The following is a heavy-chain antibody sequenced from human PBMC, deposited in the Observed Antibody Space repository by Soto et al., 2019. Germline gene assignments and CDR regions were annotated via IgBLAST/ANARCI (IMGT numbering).Heavy chain of an antibody. CDR2: ISWNSGSI. CDR3: AKSNVVGARRGGDRGAFDV. V-gene: IGHV3-9*01. Sequence: EVQLVESGGGLVQPGRSLRLSCAASGFTFDDYAMHWVRQAPGKGLEWVAGISWNSGSIGYADSVKGQFTISRDNAKNSLYLQMNSLRAEDTAVYYCAKSNVVGARRGGDRGAFDVWGQGTLVTVSS. CDR1: GFTFDDYA. J-gene: IGHJ3*01. D-gene: IGHD2-15*01.